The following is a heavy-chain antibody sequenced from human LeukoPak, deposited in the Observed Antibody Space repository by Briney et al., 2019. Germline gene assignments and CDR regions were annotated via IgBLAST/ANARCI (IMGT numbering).Heavy chain of an antibody. Sequence: ASVKVSCKASGYTFTSYYMHWVRQAPGQGLEWMGIINPSGGSTSYAQKFQGRVTMTRDTSTRTVYMDLSNLRSEDTAAYYCARSIPGALNSMDVWGQGTTVTVSS. J-gene: IGHJ6*02. D-gene: IGHD6-13*01. CDR3: ARSIPGALNSMDV. CDR1: GYTFTSYY. V-gene: IGHV1-46*01. CDR2: INPSGGST.